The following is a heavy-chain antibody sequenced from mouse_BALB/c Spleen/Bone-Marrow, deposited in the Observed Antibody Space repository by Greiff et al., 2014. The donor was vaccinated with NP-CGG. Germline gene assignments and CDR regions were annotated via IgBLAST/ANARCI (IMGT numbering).Heavy chain of an antibody. CDR3: FSYYRYADYAMDY. CDR2: IWAGGST. D-gene: IGHD2-14*01. Sequence: VQLVESGPGLVAPSQSLSITCTVSGFSLTSYGVHWVRQPPGKGLEWLGVIWAGGSTNYISALMSRLSITKDNSKSQVFLKMNSLQTDDTAMYSCFSYYRYADYAMDYWGQGASVTVSS. J-gene: IGHJ4*01. V-gene: IGHV2-9*02. CDR1: GFSLTSYG.